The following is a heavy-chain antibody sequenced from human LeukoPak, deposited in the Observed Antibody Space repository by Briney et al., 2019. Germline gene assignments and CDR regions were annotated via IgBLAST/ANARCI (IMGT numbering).Heavy chain of an antibody. J-gene: IGHJ4*02. CDR1: GGSISSSSYY. D-gene: IGHD6-19*01. CDR2: IYYSGST. Sequence: SETLSLTCTVSGGSISSSSYYWGWIRQPPGKGLERIGSIYYSGSTYYNPSLKSRVTISVDTSKNQFSLKLSSVTAADTAVYYCARSKSSGWYGGIDYWGQGTLVTVSS. V-gene: IGHV4-39*07. CDR3: ARSKSSGWYGGIDY.